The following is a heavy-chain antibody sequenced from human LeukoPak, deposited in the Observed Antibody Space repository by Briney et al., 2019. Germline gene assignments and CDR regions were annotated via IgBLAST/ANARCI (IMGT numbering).Heavy chain of an antibody. J-gene: IGHJ4*02. Sequence: GGSLRLSCGASGFTFSSYEMNWVRQAPGKGLEWASYISSSGSTIYYADSVKGRFTISRDNAKNSLYLQMNSLRAEDTAVYYCALAPMTTVTSFDYWGQGTVVTVSS. CDR2: ISSSGSTI. V-gene: IGHV3-48*03. CDR1: GFTFSSYE. D-gene: IGHD4-17*01. CDR3: ALAPMTTVTSFDY.